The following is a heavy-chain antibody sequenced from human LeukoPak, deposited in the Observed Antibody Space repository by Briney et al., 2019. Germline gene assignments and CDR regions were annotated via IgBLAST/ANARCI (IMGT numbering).Heavy chain of an antibody. Sequence: EASVKVSCKASGYTFTSYAMNWVRQAPGQGLEWMGWINTNTGNPTYAQGFTGRFVFSLDTSVSTAYLQISSLKAEDTAVYYCARGLYSSGWYGVFDYWGQGTLVTVSS. CDR2: INTNTGNP. CDR3: ARGLYSSGWYGVFDY. D-gene: IGHD6-19*01. V-gene: IGHV7-4-1*02. J-gene: IGHJ4*02. CDR1: GYTFTSYA.